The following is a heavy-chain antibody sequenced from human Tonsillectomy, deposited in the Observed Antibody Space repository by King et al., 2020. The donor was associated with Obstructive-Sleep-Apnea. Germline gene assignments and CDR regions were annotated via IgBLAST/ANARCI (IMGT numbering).Heavy chain of an antibody. CDR3: ARDQGGACSGGTCYSG. D-gene: IGHD2-15*01. CDR2: INWDGDTT. V-gene: IGHV3-20*01. Sequence: VQLVESGGGVVRPGGSLRLSCVVSGFTFDDYGMSWVRQAPGKGLEWVSGINWDGDTTRYADSVRGRFTISRDNAKNSLYLQMNSLRAEDTAFYHCARDQGGACSGGTCYSGWGQGILVTVSS. CDR1: GFTFDDYG. J-gene: IGHJ4*02.